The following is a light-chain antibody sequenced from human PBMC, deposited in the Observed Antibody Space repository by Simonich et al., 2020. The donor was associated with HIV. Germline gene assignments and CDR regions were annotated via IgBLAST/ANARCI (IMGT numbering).Light chain of an antibody. Sequence: DIVMTQSPDSLAVSLGERATINCKSSQSVLYSSNNKKYLAWYQQKPGQPPKLLIYWASTRESGVPDRCSGSGSGTDFTLTSSSLQAEDVAVYYCQQYYSTPPITFGQGTRLEIK. CDR2: WAS. J-gene: IGKJ5*01. CDR3: QQYYSTPPIT. CDR1: QSVLYSSNNKKY. V-gene: IGKV4-1*01.